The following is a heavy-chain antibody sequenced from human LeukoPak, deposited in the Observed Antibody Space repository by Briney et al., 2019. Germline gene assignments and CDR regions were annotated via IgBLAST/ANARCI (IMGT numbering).Heavy chain of an antibody. CDR3: AKDIGYSGSYIFAY. V-gene: IGHV3-7*03. Sequence: GGSLRLSCTASGFTFSNFWMGWVRQAPGKGLEWVANIKQDETEKFYLGSVKGRFTISRDNAKNSLYLQMNSLRAEDTALYYCAKDIGYSGSYIFAYWGQGTLVTVS. CDR1: GFTFSNFW. J-gene: IGHJ4*02. D-gene: IGHD1-26*01. CDR2: IKQDETEK.